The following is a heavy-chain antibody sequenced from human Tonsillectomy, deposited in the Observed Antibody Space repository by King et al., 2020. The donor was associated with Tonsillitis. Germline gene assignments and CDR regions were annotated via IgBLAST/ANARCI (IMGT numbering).Heavy chain of an antibody. CDR1: GFTFSSFA. CDR2: ISGSGGST. Sequence: VQLVESGGGLVQPGGSLRLSCAASGFTFSSFAMSWVRQAPGKGLEWVSNISGSGGSTYYADSVRGRFTISRDNSKNTLYLQMNSLRAEDTAVYYCAKCDIVRYGLGTFYYYGMDVWGQGTTVTVSS. D-gene: IGHD2-8*01. CDR3: AKCDIVRYGLGTFYYYGMDV. J-gene: IGHJ6*02. V-gene: IGHV3-23*04.